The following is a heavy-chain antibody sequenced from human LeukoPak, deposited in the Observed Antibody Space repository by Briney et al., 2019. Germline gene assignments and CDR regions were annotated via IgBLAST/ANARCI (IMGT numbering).Heavy chain of an antibody. CDR2: INPNGGGT. CDR3: ARDRWGSSLGGDY. D-gene: IGHD3-16*01. V-gene: IGHV1-2*02. J-gene: IGHJ4*02. CDR1: GYTFSDYY. Sequence: ASVKVSCKASGYTFSDYYIHWVRQAPGQGLEYMGWINPNGGGTKYAQKFQGRVTLTRDTSISTAYMELRSLRSDDTAVYYCARDRWGSSLGGDYWGQGTLVTVSS.